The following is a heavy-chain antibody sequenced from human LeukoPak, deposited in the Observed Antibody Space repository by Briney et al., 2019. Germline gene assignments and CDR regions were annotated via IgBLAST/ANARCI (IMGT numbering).Heavy chain of an antibody. CDR2: IYYSGST. D-gene: IGHD5-12*01. J-gene: IGHJ5*02. CDR3: ARDALRGFDP. V-gene: IGHV4-39*07. CDR1: GGSISSSSNY. Sequence: SETLSLTCTVSGGSISSSSNYWGWICQPPGKGLEWIGSIYYSGSTYYNSSLKSRVTISIDTSKNQFSLKLSSVTAADTAVFYCARDALRGFDPWGQGALVTVSS.